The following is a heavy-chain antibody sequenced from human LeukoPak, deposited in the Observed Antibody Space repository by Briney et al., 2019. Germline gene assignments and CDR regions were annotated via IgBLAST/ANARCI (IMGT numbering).Heavy chain of an antibody. CDR2: ISDTGST. CDR1: GASVSSSY. Sequence: SETLPLTCTVSGASVSSSYWSWIRQPPGKGLEWIGYISDTGSTNYNPSLKGRVTISIHSSPNQFSLELGSVTAADTAMYYCARAVAGGDRSRFYSGGWYYFDNWGQGTLVTVSS. V-gene: IGHV4-59*08. D-gene: IGHD6-19*01. CDR3: ARAVAGGDRSRFYSGGWYYFDN. J-gene: IGHJ4*02.